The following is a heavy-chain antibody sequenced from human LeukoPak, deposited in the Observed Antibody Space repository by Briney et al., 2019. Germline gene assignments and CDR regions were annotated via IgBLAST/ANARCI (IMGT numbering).Heavy chain of an antibody. V-gene: IGHV3-30*03. CDR3: ARQVFEPAGRAMVHAIDY. Sequence: PGRSLRLSCAAYGFTFSSYCMHWVRQAPGKGLGWVAVISYDGSNKYYADSVKGRFTLARDNYKNTLYLQMNRLTAEDTAVYYCARQVFEPAGRAMVHAIDYWGQGTPVTVSS. CDR2: ISYDGSNK. D-gene: IGHD5-18*01. J-gene: IGHJ4*02. CDR1: GFTFSSYC.